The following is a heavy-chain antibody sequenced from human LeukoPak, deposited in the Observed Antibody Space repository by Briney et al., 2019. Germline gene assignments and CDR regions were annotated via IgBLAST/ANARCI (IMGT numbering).Heavy chain of an antibody. CDR1: GFTFTNYW. CDR2: IKQDRSEK. V-gene: IGHV3-7*03. D-gene: IGHD4-17*01. Sequence: GGSLRLSCAASGFTFTNYWMSWVRQAPGKGLELVANIKQDRSEKYYVDSVKGRFTISRDNAKNSLYLQMNSLRAEDTAVYYCAKVNYGDYESWGQGTLVTVSS. J-gene: IGHJ5*02. CDR3: AKVNYGDYES.